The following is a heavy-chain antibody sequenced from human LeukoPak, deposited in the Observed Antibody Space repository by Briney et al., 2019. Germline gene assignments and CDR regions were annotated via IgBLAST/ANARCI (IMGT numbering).Heavy chain of an antibody. CDR3: AKGGDYYTSGSHFDY. CDR1: GFTFSSYA. V-gene: IGHV3-23*01. Sequence: GGSLRLSCAASGFTFSSYAMSWVRQAPGEGLEWVSGIIDSGESTYYADSVKGRFTISRDNSKNTLYLQMNTLRAEDTAVYYCAKGGDYYTSGSHFDYWGQGTLVTVSS. D-gene: IGHD3-10*01. CDR2: IIDSGEST. J-gene: IGHJ4*02.